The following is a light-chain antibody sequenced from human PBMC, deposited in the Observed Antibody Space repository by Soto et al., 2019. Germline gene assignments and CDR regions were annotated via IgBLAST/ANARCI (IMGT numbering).Light chain of an antibody. CDR3: SSHAGIINVV. J-gene: IGLJ3*02. CDR1: SSDIGGYKY. V-gene: IGLV2-8*01. Sequence: QSALTQPASVSGSPGQSITISCTGTSSDIGGYKYVSWYQQHPGKVPKLLIYEVTKRPSGVPDRFSGSKSGNTASLTVSGLLAEDEADYYCSSHAGIINVVFGGGTKVTVL. CDR2: EVT.